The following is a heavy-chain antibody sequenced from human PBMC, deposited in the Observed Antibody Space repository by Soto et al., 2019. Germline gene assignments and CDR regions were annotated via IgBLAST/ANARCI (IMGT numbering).Heavy chain of an antibody. CDR1: GFTLSDYY. CDR3: ARDPDDIVVVPSATRPVDY. Sequence: QVQLVESGGGLVKPGGSLRLSCAASGFTLSDYYMSWIRQAPGKGLEWVSYISSSGSSIYYADSVMGQFTISRDNAKNSLYMQMNSLIAVDTAVYYDARDPDDIVVVPSATRPVDYWGQGTLVNVSS. CDR2: ISSSGSSI. V-gene: IGHV3-11*01. J-gene: IGHJ4*02. D-gene: IGHD2-2*01.